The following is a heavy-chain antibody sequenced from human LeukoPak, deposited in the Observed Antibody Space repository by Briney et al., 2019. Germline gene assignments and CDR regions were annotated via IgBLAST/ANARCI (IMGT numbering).Heavy chain of an antibody. Sequence: SETLSLTCGVSGASISNYWSWIRQSAGKGLEWIGRVSVRGGKNYNPSLTSRVSMSIDTSKDQVSLKLTSVTAADTAVYYCARGPLMSAGGGVDPWGQGTLVTVSS. J-gene: IGHJ5*02. CDR2: VSVRGGK. D-gene: IGHD6-13*01. V-gene: IGHV4-4*07. CDR1: GASISNY. CDR3: ARGPLMSAGGGVDP.